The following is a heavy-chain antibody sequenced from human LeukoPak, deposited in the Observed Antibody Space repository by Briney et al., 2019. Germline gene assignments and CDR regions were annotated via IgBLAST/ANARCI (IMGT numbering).Heavy chain of an antibody. D-gene: IGHD6-19*01. CDR2: INAGNGNT. CDR1: GYTFTSYA. J-gene: IGHJ4*02. V-gene: IGHV1-3*01. CDR3: ARETGYSSDWYPY. Sequence: ASVKVSCKASGYTFTSYAMHWVRQAPGQRLEWMGWINAGNGNTKYSQKFQGRVTITRDTSPSTAYMELSSLRSEDTAVYYCARETGYSSDWYPYWGQGTLVTVSS.